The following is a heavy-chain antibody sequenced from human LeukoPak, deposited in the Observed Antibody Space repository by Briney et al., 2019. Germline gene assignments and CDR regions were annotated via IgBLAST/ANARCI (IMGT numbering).Heavy chain of an antibody. Sequence: PGGSLRLSCAASGFTFSIYEMNWVRQAPGKGLECVSYISSSGSTIYYADSVKGRFTISRDNAKNSLYLQMNSLRAEDTAVYYCARIPRIATPGVYFWGQGTLVTVSS. CDR2: ISSSGSTI. D-gene: IGHD6-13*01. V-gene: IGHV3-48*03. CDR1: GFTFSIYE. CDR3: ARIPRIATPGVYF. J-gene: IGHJ4*02.